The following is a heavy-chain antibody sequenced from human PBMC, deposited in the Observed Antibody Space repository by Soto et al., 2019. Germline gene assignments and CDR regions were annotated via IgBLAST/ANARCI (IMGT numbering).Heavy chain of an antibody. CDR2: ISWNSGSI. CDR1: GFTFDDYA. J-gene: IGHJ6*02. CDR3: AKDTAYSSSWYKHYYYGMDG. Sequence: GGSLRLSCAASGFTFDDYAMHWVRQAPGKGLEWVSGISWNSGSIGYADSVKGRFTISRDNAKNSLYLQMNSLRAEDTALYYCAKDTAYSSSWYKHYYYGMDGWGQGTTVTVSS. D-gene: IGHD6-13*01. V-gene: IGHV3-9*01.